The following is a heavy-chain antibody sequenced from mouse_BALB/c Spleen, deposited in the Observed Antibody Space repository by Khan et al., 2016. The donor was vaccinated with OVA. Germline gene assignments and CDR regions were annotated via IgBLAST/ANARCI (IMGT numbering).Heavy chain of an antibody. CDR3: TRDGNYMDY. Sequence: EVKLEESGPDLVKPSQSLSLTCTVTGYSITSGYAWHWIRQFPGNKLEWMTYIYFSGSINYNPSLKSRISVTRDTSKNQFFLQLNSVTSEDTATYYCTRDGNYMDYWGQGTSVTVSS. D-gene: IGHD2-1*01. CDR1: GYSITSGYA. V-gene: IGHV3-1*02. J-gene: IGHJ4*01. CDR2: IYFSGSI.